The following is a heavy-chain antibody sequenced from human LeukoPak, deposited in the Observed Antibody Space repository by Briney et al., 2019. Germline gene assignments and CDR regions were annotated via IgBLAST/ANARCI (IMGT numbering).Heavy chain of an antibody. CDR3: ARRYRSGSFFVWFDP. CDR2: MNPKPGDT. D-gene: IGHD6-19*01. Sequence: ASVKVSCKASGYTFISYDINWVRPAPGQGLEWMGWMNPKPGDTGYGQKFQGRVNMSADTSISTAYLEVSSLRSQDTAVYYCARRYRSGSFFVWFDPWGQGTQVTVSA. V-gene: IGHV1-8*01. CDR1: GYTFISYD. J-gene: IGHJ5*02.